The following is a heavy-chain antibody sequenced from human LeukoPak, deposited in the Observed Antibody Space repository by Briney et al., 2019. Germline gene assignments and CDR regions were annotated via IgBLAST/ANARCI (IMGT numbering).Heavy chain of an antibody. J-gene: IGHJ6*03. Sequence: GGSLRLSCAASGFTVSSTYMTWVRQAPGKGLEWVSVMYSGSSTYYADSVKGRFTISRDNSKNTLYLQMNSLRAEDTAVYYCAKDAVLLWFGELRRPPYYMDVWGKGTTVTISS. CDR3: AKDAVLLWFGELRRPPYYMDV. CDR2: MYSGSST. D-gene: IGHD3-10*01. V-gene: IGHV3-53*05. CDR1: GFTVSSTY.